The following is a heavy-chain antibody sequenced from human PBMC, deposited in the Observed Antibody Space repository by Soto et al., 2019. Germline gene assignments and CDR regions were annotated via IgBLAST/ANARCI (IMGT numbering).Heavy chain of an antibody. CDR1: GFTFSSYW. J-gene: IGHJ4*01. CDR2: INSDGSST. Sequence: GGSLRLSCAASGFTFSSYWMHWVRQAPGKGLVWVSRINSDGSSTSYADSVKGRFTISRDNAKNTLHLQMNSLRAEDTAVYYCASGLYYDILPRYYFAYSGKRTLVT. D-gene: IGHD3-9*01. V-gene: IGHV3-74*01. CDR3: ASGLYYDILPRYYFAY.